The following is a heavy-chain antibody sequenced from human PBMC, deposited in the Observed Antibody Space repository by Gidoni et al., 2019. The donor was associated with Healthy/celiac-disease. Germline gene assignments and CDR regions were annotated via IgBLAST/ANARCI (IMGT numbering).Heavy chain of an antibody. CDR3: ARVKGYYVQAFDI. J-gene: IGHJ3*02. CDR1: GFPFDVYG. D-gene: IGHD1-26*01. Sequence: EVQLVESGGGVVRPGGSLSLSCAASGFPFDVYGMSWVRQAPGKGLVWVSGINWNGGSTGYADSVKGRFTISRDNAKNSLYLQMNSLRAEDTALYHCARVKGYYVQAFDIWGQGTMVTVSS. V-gene: IGHV3-20*01. CDR2: INWNGGST.